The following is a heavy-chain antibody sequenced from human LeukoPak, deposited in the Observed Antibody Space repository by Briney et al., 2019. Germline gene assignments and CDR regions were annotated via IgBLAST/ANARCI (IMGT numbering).Heavy chain of an antibody. CDR1: GYSLSSGFY. CDR2: VHHSGPT. D-gene: IGHD6-6*01. Sequence: SETLSLTCTVSGYSLSSGFYWGWIRQSPGKGLEWIGSVHHSGPTFYNPSLKSRVTIAADTSKNKFSLRLTSVTAADTAVYYCARSGSLKDVPPRRHDPFDLWCQGTVVIVSS. V-gene: IGHV4-38-2*02. CDR3: ARSGSLKDVPPRRHDPFDL. J-gene: IGHJ3*01.